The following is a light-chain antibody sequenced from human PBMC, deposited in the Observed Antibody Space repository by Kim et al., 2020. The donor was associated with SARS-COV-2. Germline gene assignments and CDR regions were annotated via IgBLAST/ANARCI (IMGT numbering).Light chain of an antibody. Sequence: DIQMTQSPSSLSASVGDRVTMSCRASQSIASYLNWYQQKPGKVPTLLIHGTSSLQSGVPSRFSGSGYGTDFTLAISSLQPEDFATYYCQQTYTAACTFGPGTKVDIK. CDR1: QSIASY. J-gene: IGKJ3*01. CDR3: QQTYTAACT. V-gene: IGKV1-39*01. CDR2: GTS.